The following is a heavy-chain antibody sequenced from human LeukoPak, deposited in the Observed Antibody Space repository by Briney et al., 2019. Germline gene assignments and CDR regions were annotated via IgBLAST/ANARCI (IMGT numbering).Heavy chain of an antibody. CDR3: AKDSLWWEPLGVVAFDI. D-gene: IGHD1-26*01. CDR2: ISDNGKTI. Sequence: PGGSLRLSCAASTSNFNYYYMNWIRQAPGKGLEWLSYISDNGKTIFYADSVKGRFTISRDNSKNTLYLQVNSLRAEDTAVYYCAKDSLWWEPLGVVAFDIWGQGTMVTVSS. J-gene: IGHJ3*02. CDR1: TSNFNYYY. V-gene: IGHV3-11*04.